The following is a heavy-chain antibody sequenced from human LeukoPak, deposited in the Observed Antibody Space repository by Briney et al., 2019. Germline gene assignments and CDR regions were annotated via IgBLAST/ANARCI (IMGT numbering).Heavy chain of an antibody. Sequence: ASVKVSCKASVYTFTSYGISWVRQAPGQGLEWMGWISAYNGNTNYAQRLQGRVTMTTDTSTSTAYMELRSLRSDDTAVYYCARDTPSSIAALTIFDYWGQGTLVTVSS. CDR1: VYTFTSYG. CDR2: ISAYNGNT. V-gene: IGHV1-18*01. CDR3: ARDTPSSIAALTIFDY. J-gene: IGHJ4*02. D-gene: IGHD6-6*01.